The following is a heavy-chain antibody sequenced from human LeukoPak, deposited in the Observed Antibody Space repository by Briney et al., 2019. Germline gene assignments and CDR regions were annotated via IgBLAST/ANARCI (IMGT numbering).Heavy chain of an antibody. Sequence: GGSLRLSCAASGFNLRDCWMHWFRQAPGKGPVWVSRINPDGTIIDYADSVKGRFSISRDNAKNLLYLQMNGLRADDTAVYYCAKDLSWNTADRWGKGILVTVSS. CDR2: INPDGTII. J-gene: IGHJ5*02. CDR1: GFNLRDCW. V-gene: IGHV3-74*01. CDR3: AKDLSWNTADR. D-gene: IGHD5-18*01.